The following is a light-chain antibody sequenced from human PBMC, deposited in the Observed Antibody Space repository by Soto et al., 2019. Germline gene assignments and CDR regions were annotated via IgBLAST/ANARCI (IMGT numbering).Light chain of an antibody. J-gene: IGLJ2*01. CDR3: QTWGTGIVV. V-gene: IGLV4-69*01. CDR2: LNSDGSH. Sequence: QPVLTQSPSASASLGASVKLTCTRSSGHISYAIAWHQQQPEKGPRYLMKLNSDGSHSKGDGIPDRFSGSSSGAERYLAISSLQSEDESDYYCQTWGTGIVVFGGGTKLTVL. CDR1: SGHISYA.